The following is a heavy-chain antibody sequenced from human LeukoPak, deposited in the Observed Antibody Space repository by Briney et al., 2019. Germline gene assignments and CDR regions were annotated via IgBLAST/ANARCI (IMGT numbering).Heavy chain of an antibody. D-gene: IGHD6-19*01. J-gene: IGHJ6*02. CDR2: ISGSAGTT. CDR1: GFTFSSYA. CDR3: AKDRQCLDAMHL. Sequence: PWGSLRLSCAASGFTFSSYAMSWFRQAPRKGLQWDSTISGSAGTTLYAASVKGRFTISRDHSKNTLYLQMNSLSAEDTALYYCAKDRQCLDAMHLWGPGTTV. V-gene: IGHV3-23*01.